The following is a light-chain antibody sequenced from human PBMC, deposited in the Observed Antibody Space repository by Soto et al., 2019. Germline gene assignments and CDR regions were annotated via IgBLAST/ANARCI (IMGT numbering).Light chain of an antibody. CDR1: SSDVGGYNY. CDR3: NSYTSSSPHV. V-gene: IGLV2-14*01. Sequence: QSVLTQPASVSGSPGQSITISCTGTSSDVGGYNYVSWYQQHPGKAPKLMIYDVSNRPSGVSNRFSGSKSGNTASLTISGLQAEDEADYYCNSYTSSSPHVFGTGTKVTVL. J-gene: IGLJ1*01. CDR2: DVS.